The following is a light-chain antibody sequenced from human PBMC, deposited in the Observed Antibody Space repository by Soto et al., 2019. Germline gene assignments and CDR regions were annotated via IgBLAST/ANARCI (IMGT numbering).Light chain of an antibody. J-gene: IGKJ1*01. CDR2: GAS. CDR3: QHYRRNTWS. CDR1: QSVGTW. V-gene: IGKV1-5*01. Sequence: DIQMTLSPSTLSASVGGRVTITCRASQSVGTWVAWYQQKPGKAPKLLIYGASNLESGVPSRFSGSGSGTEFTLTITTLQPDDFATYFCQHYRRNTWSFGPGTKVDIK.